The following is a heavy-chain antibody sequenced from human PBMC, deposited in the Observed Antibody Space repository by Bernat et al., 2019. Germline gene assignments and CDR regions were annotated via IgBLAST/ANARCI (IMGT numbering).Heavy chain of an antibody. D-gene: IGHD3/OR15-3a*01. V-gene: IGHV3-48*01. CDR1: GFTFSSYS. J-gene: IGHJ6*02. Sequence: EVQLVESGGGLVQPGGSLRLSCAASGFTFSSYSMNWVRQAPGKGLEWVSYISSSSSTIYYADSVKGRFTISRDNAENSLYLQMNSLRAEDTAVYYCASPPMKDWDVWGQGTTVTVSS. CDR2: ISSSSSTI. CDR3: ASPPMKDWDV.